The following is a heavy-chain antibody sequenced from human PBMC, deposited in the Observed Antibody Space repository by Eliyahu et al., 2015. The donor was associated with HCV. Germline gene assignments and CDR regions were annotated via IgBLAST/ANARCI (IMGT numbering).Heavy chain of an antibody. CDR3: ARVYFYDSSSLSKWDFDL. D-gene: IGHD3-22*01. CDR2: IKHDGSEI. Sequence: EMQLVESGGGLVQPGGSLRLSCVASGFTFSSYWXSWVRQGPGKGLEWVASIKHDGSEISYVDSAKGRFVTSRDNAKNSLYLQMSSLRAEDTAGYYCARVYFYDSSSLSKWDFDLWGRGTLITVSS. CDR1: GFTFSSYW. V-gene: IGHV3-7*03. J-gene: IGHJ2*01.